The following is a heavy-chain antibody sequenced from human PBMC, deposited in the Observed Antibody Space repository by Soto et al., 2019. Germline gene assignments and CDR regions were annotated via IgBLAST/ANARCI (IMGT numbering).Heavy chain of an antibody. CDR2: IYYSGST. CDR3: VRSNCFDP. Sequence: PPDTLPVPWTGSAGFTRPKRYYGGWIRQPPGKGLEWIGSIYYSGSTYYNPSLKSRVTISVDTSKNQFSLKLSSVTAADTAVYYCVRSNCFDPWGQGTLVTVS. CDR1: AGFTRPKRYY. V-gene: IGHV4-39*01. J-gene: IGHJ5*02.